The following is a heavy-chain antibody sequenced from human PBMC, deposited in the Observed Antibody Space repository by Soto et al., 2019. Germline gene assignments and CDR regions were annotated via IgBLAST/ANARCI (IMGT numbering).Heavy chain of an antibody. V-gene: IGHV3-9*01. CDR3: AKATTIRGVVIILDAFDI. CDR1: GFTFDDYA. J-gene: IGHJ3*02. D-gene: IGHD3-3*01. Sequence: EVQLVESGGGLVQPGRSLRLSCAASGFTFDDYAMHWVRQAPGKGLEWVSGISWNSGSICYADSVKGRFTISRDNAKNSLYLQMNSLRAEDTALYYCAKATTIRGVVIILDAFDIWGQGTMVTVSS. CDR2: ISWNSGSI.